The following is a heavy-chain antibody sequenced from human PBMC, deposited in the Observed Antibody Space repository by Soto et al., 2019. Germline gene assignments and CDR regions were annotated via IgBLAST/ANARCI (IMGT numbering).Heavy chain of an antibody. V-gene: IGHV3-21*01. CDR3: ARACSSTSRTNWFDP. Sequence: GGSLRLSCAASGFTFSSYSMNWVRQSPGKGLEWVSSISSSSSYIYYADSVNGRFTISRDNAKNSLHLQMNSLRAEDTAVYYCARACSSTSRTNWFDPWGQGTLVTVSS. CDR1: GFTFSSYS. J-gene: IGHJ5*02. CDR2: ISSSSSYI. D-gene: IGHD2-2*01.